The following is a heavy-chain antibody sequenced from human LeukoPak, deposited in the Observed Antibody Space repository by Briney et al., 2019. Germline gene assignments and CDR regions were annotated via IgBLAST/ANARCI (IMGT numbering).Heavy chain of an antibody. Sequence: GGSLRLSCTGSGFTFGDDAMHWVRQAPGKGLEWVGFIRSPTYGGTSEYGASVKGRFTISRDNAKNSLYLQMNSLRAEDTAVYYCASSKGSSGYYYLGYWGQGTLVTVSS. D-gene: IGHD3-22*01. V-gene: IGHV3-49*04. J-gene: IGHJ4*02. CDR1: GFTFGDDA. CDR2: IRSPTYGGTS. CDR3: ASSKGSSGYYYLGY.